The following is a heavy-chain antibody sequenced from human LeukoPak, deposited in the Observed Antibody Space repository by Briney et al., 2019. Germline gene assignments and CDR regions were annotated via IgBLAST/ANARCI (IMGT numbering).Heavy chain of an antibody. V-gene: IGHV3-30-3*01. D-gene: IGHD1-1*01. Sequence: GGSLRLSCAASEFSFSNFAMYWVRQAPGKGLEWLAVISYDGSIRYYADSVKGRFTISRDNSNSTVHLQMNSLRPDDSALYYCAREDNPLWFDPWGQGTLVTVSS. CDR1: EFSFSNFA. J-gene: IGHJ5*02. CDR3: AREDNPLWFDP. CDR2: ISYDGSIR.